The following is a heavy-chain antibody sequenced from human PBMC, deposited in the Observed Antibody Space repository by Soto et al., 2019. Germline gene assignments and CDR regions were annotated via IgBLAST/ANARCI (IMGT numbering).Heavy chain of an antibody. CDR2: IYYTGRT. CDR3: ARDLSGRSDH. J-gene: IGHJ5*02. V-gene: IGHV4-31*03. Sequence: QVQLQESGPGLVKPSQTLSLTCTVFGGSITSGPYYWSWIRQHPGKGLEWIGYIYYTGRTNYNPSLKSRLSMSVDTSKNQFSLNLTSVTAADTALYFCARDLSGRSDHWGQGTLVTVSS. CDR1: GGSITSGPYY. D-gene: IGHD1-26*01.